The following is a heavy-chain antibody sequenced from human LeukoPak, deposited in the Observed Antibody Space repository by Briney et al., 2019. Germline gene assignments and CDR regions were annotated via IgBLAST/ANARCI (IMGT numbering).Heavy chain of an antibody. CDR3: ARAYGAFLRFDY. CDR1: GGSFSGYY. CDR2: INHSGST. D-gene: IGHD4-17*01. J-gene: IGHJ4*02. Sequence: KPSETLSLTCAVYGGSFSGYYWSWIRQPPGKGLEWIGEINHSGSTNYNPSLKSRVTISVDTSKNQFSLKLSSVTAADTAVYYCARAYGAFLRFDYWGQGTLVTVSS. V-gene: IGHV4-34*01.